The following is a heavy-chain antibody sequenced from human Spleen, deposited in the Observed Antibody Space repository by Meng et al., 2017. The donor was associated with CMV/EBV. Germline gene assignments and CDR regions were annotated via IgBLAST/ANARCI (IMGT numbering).Heavy chain of an antibody. CDR1: FIDYS. J-gene: IGHJ5*02. CDR2: VDPEDGET. Sequence: FIDYSMHWGQQAPGKGLEWMGLVDPEDGETIYAEKFQGRVTMTRDTSTSTVYMELSSLRSEDTAVYYCARDHPPQTSSPPGVNWFDPWGQGTLVTVSS. D-gene: IGHD6-13*01. CDR3: ARDHPPQTSSPPGVNWFDP. V-gene: IGHV1-69-2*01.